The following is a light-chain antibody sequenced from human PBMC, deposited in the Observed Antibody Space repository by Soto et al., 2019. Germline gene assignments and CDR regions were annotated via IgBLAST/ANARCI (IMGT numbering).Light chain of an antibody. CDR3: QQYNNWPPFT. V-gene: IGKV3-15*01. J-gene: IGKJ3*01. CDR1: QSLGSR. CDR2: GAS. Sequence: EIVLTQSPGTLSLSPGDRATLSCRASQSLGSRSLAWYQQKPGQAPRLLIYGASTRATGIPARFSGSGSGTEFTLTISSLQSEDFAVYYCQQYNNWPPFTFGPGTKVDIK.